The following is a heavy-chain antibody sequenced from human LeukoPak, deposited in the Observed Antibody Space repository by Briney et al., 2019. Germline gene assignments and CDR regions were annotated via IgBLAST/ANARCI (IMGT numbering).Heavy chain of an antibody. J-gene: IGHJ4*02. CDR3: ARDLLYYYDSSGYSTFDY. V-gene: IGHV4-39*07. D-gene: IGHD3-22*01. CDR2: IYYSGST. CDR1: GGSVSSSSYY. Sequence: SETLSLTCTVSGGSVSSSSYYWGWIRQPPGKGLEWIGSIYYSGSTYYNPSLKSRVTISVDTSKNQFSLKLSSVTAADTAVYYCARDLLYYYDSSGYSTFDYWGQGTLVTVSS.